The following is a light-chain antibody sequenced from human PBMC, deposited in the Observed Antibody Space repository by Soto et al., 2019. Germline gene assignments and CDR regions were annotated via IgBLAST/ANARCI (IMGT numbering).Light chain of an antibody. J-gene: IGKJ1*01. CDR3: QQYGSSPT. CDR1: QSVSSSY. V-gene: IGKV3-20*01. Sequence: EIVLTQSPGTLSLSPGERATLSCRSSQSVSSSYLAWYQQKPGQAPRLLIYDVSSRATGIPDRFSGSGSGTDVTLTISRLEPEDFAVYYCQQYGSSPTCGQGTKVEIK. CDR2: DVS.